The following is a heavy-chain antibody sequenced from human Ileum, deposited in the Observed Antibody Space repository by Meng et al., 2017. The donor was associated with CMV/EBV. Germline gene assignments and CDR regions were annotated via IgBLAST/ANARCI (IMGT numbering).Heavy chain of an antibody. J-gene: IGHJ4*02. Sequence: GGSLRLSCAASGFTFDDYTMHWVRQAPGKGLEWVSLISCDGGSTYYADSVKGRFTISRDNSKNSLYLQMNSLRTEDTALYYCAKDTSAGALGGPDYWGQGTLVTVSS. CDR1: GFTFDDYT. D-gene: IGHD3-16*01. CDR2: ISCDGGST. CDR3: AKDTSAGALGGPDY. V-gene: IGHV3-43*01.